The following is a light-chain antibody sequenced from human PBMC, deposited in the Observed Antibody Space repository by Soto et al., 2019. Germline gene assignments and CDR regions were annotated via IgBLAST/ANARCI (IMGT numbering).Light chain of an antibody. CDR3: CSYSGSSTIVV. Sequence: QSALTQPASVSGSPGQSITISCTGTSSDVGGYNFVSWYHQHPGKAPRLMIFDVDNRPSGVSTRFSGSKSGNTASLTISGLQAEDEADYYCCSYSGSSTIVVFGGGTKLTVL. CDR2: DVD. CDR1: SSDVGGYNF. J-gene: IGLJ2*01. V-gene: IGLV2-14*03.